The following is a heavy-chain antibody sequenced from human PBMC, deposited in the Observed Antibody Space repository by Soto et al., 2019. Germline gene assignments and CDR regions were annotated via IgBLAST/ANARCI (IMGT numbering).Heavy chain of an antibody. J-gene: IGHJ5*02. D-gene: IGHD2-2*01. CDR2: IYYSGST. CDR3: AIASLDCRSGSCFARWFDP. V-gene: IGHV4-59*11. CDR1: GDSISSLY. Sequence: QVHLQESGPGLVKPSETLSLTCTVSGDSISSLYWSWIRQPPGKGLEWIGYIYYSGSTSYNPSLNSRVTISVDTSTHQFSLKLSSVTAADTAVYYCAIASLDCRSGSCFARWFDPWGQGTLVTVSS.